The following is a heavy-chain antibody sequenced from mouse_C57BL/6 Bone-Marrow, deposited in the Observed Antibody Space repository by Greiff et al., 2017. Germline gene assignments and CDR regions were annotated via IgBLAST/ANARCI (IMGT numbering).Heavy chain of an antibody. CDR1: GYTFTDYE. CDR2: INPNNGGT. CDR3: ARWAGSSYEDAMDY. V-gene: IGHV1-26*01. D-gene: IGHD1-1*01. J-gene: IGHJ4*01. Sequence: VQLQQSGAELVRPGASVTLSCKASGYTFTDYEMNWVKQSHGKSLEWIGDINPNNGGTSYNQKFKGKATLTVDKSSSTAYMELRSLTSEDSAVYYCARWAGSSYEDAMDYWGQGTSVTVSS.